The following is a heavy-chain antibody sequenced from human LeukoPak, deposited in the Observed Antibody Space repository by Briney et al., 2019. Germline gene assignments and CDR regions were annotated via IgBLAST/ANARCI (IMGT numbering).Heavy chain of an antibody. J-gene: IGHJ4*02. CDR1: GYSICSDYY. CDR3: GNMVRGVILN. D-gene: IGHD3-10*01. V-gene: IGHV4-38-2*02. CDR2: IYHSGST. Sequence: SETLSLTCTVSGYSICSDYYWGWIRQPPGKGLEWIGSIYHSGSTYYNPSLKSRVTRSVDPSKNPFSLTLSSVTAADTAVYYGGNMVRGVILNWGQGTLVTVSS.